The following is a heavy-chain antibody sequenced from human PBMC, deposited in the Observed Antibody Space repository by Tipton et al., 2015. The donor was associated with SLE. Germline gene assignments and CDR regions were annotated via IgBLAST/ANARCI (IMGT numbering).Heavy chain of an antibody. J-gene: IGHJ3*02. V-gene: IGHV4-59*01. D-gene: IGHD4/OR15-4a*01. CDR2: IYYSGST. CDR1: GGSISSYY. CDR3: ARDGSDYGGAFDI. Sequence: LRLSCTVSGGSISSYYWSWIRQPPGKGLEWIGYIYYSGSTNYNPSLKSRVTISVDTSKNQFSLKLSSVTAADTAVYYCARDGSDYGGAFDIWGQGTMVTVSS.